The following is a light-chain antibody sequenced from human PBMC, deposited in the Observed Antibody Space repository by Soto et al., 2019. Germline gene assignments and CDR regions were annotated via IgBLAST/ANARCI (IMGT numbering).Light chain of an antibody. CDR1: QHVTTTY. J-gene: IGKJ4*01. CDR2: GAS. V-gene: IGKV3-20*01. CDR3: QQYDSSFT. Sequence: IVLTQSPATLSLSPGERATLSCTASQHVTTTYIAWYQQKFGQAPRLLIYGASTRATGTPDRFTGGGFGTHFTLTLSRVEPEDFAVYYCQQYDSSFTFGGGTKVEMK.